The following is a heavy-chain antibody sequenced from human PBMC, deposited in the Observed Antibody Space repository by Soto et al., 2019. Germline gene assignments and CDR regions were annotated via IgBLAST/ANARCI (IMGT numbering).Heavy chain of an antibody. CDR2: ISGSGGST. V-gene: IGHV3-23*01. J-gene: IGHJ6*02. CDR3: AKSTAMPGFYYCYGMDV. D-gene: IGHD2-2*01. Sequence: EVQLLESGGGLVQPGGSLRLSCAASGFTFSSYAMSWVRQAPGKGLEWVSAISGSGGSTYYADSVKGRFTISRDNSMDVWDLLMISLRGEEPAVFYCAKSTAMPGFYYCYGMDVWGQGTAVTVSS. CDR1: GFTFSSYA.